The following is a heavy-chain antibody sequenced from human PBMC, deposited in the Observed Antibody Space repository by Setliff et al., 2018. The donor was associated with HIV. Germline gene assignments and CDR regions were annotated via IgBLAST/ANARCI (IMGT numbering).Heavy chain of an antibody. D-gene: IGHD1-1*01. V-gene: IGHV3-53*01. CDR3: ARDLTLYKL. CDR2: FYTGGST. Sequence: PGGSLRLSCAASGFTVSSNYMSWVRQAPGKGLEWVSVFYTGGSTNYADSVKGRFTISRDNSRNTLNLQMNSLRVEDTAVYYCARDLTLYKLWGQGTLVTVSS. CDR1: GFTVSSNY. J-gene: IGHJ4*02.